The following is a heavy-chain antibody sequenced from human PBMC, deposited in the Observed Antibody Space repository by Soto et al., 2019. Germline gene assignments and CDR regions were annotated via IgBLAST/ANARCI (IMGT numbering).Heavy chain of an antibody. CDR1: GFTFSSYG. CDR3: AKDEEDGQVVPADTPYYYYGMDV. J-gene: IGHJ6*02. CDR2: ISYDGSNK. V-gene: IGHV3-30*18. Sequence: QVQLVESGGGVVQPGRSLRLSCAASGFTFSSYGMHWVRQAPGKGLEWVAVISYDGSNKYYADSVKGRFTISRDNSKNTLYLQMNSLRAEDTAVYYCAKDEEDGQVVPADTPYYYYGMDVWGQGTTVTVSS. D-gene: IGHD2-2*01.